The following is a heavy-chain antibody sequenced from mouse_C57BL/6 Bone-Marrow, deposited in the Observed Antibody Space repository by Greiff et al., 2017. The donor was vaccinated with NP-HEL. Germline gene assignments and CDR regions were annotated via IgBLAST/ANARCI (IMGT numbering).Heavy chain of an antibody. CDR2: IHPNSGGT. D-gene: IGHD1-1*01. CDR3: ARYYYGSSSFDY. CDR1: GYTFTSYL. Sequence: VKLQQPGAELVKPGASVKLSCKASGYTFTSYLMHWVKQRPGRGLEWIGRIHPNSGGTKYNEKFKSKATLTVDKPSSTAYMQLNSLTSEDSAVYYCARYYYGSSSFDYWGQGTTLTVSS. J-gene: IGHJ2*01. V-gene: IGHV1-72*01.